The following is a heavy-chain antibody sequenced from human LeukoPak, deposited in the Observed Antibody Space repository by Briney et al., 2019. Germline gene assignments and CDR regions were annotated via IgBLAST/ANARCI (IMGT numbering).Heavy chain of an antibody. Sequence: ETLSLTCPVSGGSISGSSYYWGWIRQPPGKGLEWIGSIYYSGSTYYNPSLKSRVTMSVDTSKNQFSLKLSSVTAADTAIYYCARENPSGYYNRPIDYWGQGTLVTVSS. J-gene: IGHJ4*02. V-gene: IGHV4-39*07. CDR1: GGSISGSSYY. CDR3: ARENPSGYYNRPIDY. CDR2: IYYSGST. D-gene: IGHD3-22*01.